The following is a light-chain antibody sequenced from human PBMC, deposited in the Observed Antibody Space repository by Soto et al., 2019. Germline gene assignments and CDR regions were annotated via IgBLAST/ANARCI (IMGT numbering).Light chain of an antibody. CDR2: DTI. J-gene: IGLJ3*02. CDR1: TGAVTSGHY. Sequence: QAVVTQEPSLTVSPGGTVTLTCGSSTGAVTSGHYPFWFQQKPGQAPRTLIYDTISKHSWTPARFSGSLLGGKAALTLSGAQPEDEADYYCLLFDSGARVFGGGTKLTVL. V-gene: IGLV7-46*01. CDR3: LLFDSGARV.